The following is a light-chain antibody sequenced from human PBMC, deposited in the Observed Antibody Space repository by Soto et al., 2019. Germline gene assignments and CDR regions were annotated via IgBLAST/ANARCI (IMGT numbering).Light chain of an antibody. CDR3: QQYGSSPMA. J-gene: IGKJ4*01. Sequence: EIVLTQSPGTLSLSPGERATLSCMASQSVSSSYLAWYQQKPGQAPRLLIYGASSRATGIPDRFSGSGSGTDFPLTISRLEPEDCAVYYCQQYGSSPMAFGGGTKVEIK. CDR1: QSVSSSY. CDR2: GAS. V-gene: IGKV3-20*01.